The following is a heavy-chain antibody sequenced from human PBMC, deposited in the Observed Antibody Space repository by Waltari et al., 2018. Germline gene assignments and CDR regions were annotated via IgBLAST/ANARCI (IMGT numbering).Heavy chain of an antibody. J-gene: IGHJ1*01. CDR3: GRIAFGGEGGYFQH. D-gene: IGHD2-15*01. CDR2: MQYRGST. CDR1: GGAITTNHN. V-gene: IGHV4-39*01. Sequence: QLQLQESGPGLVKPSETLSLTCTVSGGAITTNHNWGWIRQPPGKGLEWMGNMQYRGSTFYNPSLKSRVMISLDTSKNQYSLRLSSMGAADTAVYFCGRIAFGGEGGYFQHWGQGTLVIVSS.